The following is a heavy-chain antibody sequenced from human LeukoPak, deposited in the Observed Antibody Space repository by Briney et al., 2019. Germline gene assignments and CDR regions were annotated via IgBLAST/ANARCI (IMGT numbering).Heavy chain of an antibody. D-gene: IGHD5-12*01. CDR3: AKDEGMATGRGWFDP. Sequence: SQTLSLTCAISGDSVSSKSAAWNWIRQSPSRGLEWLGRTYYRSKWYNDYAESVKGRISINPDTSKNQFSLHLNSVAPEDTAVYYCAKDEGMATGRGWFDPWGQGTLATVSS. CDR2: TYYRSKWYN. CDR1: GDSVSSKSAA. V-gene: IGHV6-1*01. J-gene: IGHJ5*02.